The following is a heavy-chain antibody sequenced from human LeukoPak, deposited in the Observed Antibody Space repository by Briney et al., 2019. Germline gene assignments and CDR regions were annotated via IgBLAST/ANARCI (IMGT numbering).Heavy chain of an antibody. J-gene: IGHJ4*02. CDR2: ISAYNGNT. CDR3: ARSGYYDFWSSYYNPTQFDY. V-gene: IGHV1-18*01. Sequence: ASVKVSCKASGYTFTSYGISWVRQAPGQGLEWMGWISAYNGNTHYAQKLQGRVTMTTDTSTSTAYMELRSLRSDDTAVYYCARSGYYDFWSSYYNPTQFDYWGQGTLVTVSS. D-gene: IGHD3-3*01. CDR1: GYTFTSYG.